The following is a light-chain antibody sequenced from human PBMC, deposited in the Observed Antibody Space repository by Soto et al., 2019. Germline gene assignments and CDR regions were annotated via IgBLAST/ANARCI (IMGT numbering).Light chain of an antibody. V-gene: IGLV7-46*01. CDR3: FLSYSGARGVV. J-gene: IGLJ2*01. CDR2: DTS. Sequence: QAVVTQEPSLTVSPGGTVTLTCGSSTGAVTSGHYPYWFQQKPGQAPRTLIYDTSNKHSWTPARFSGSLLGGKAALTLSGAQPEDEAEYYCFLSYSGARGVVFGGGTKLTVL. CDR1: TGAVTSGHY.